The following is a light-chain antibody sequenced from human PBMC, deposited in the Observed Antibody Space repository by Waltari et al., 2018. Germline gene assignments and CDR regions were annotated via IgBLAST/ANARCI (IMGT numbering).Light chain of an antibody. CDR1: QRISRW. V-gene: IGKV1-5*03. CDR3: QQYNSIPYT. Sequence: IQMTQYPSTLSASVGDRVTIICRASQRISRWLAWYQQKPGKAPKLLLYKASDLESGVPSRFSGSGSGTEFTLTISSLQPDDFATYYCQQYNSIPYTFGQGTKLEI. J-gene: IGKJ2*01. CDR2: KAS.